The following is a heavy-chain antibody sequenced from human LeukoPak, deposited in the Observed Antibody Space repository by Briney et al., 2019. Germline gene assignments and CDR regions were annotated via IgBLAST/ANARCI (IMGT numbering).Heavy chain of an antibody. J-gene: IGHJ5*02. CDR3: ARDVGSGSCQGWFDP. V-gene: IGHV4-59*12. Sequence: PSETLSLTCSVSGGSFNGYFWSWIRQPPGKGLEWIGCIYYSGSTNYNPSLKSRVTISADTSKNQFSLKLSSVTAADTAVYYCARDVGSGSCQGWFDPWGQGTLVTVSS. D-gene: IGHD3-10*01. CDR2: IYYSGST. CDR1: GGSFNGYF.